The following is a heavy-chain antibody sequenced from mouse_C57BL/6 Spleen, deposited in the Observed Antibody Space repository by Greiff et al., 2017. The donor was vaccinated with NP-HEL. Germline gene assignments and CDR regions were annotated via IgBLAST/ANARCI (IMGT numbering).Heavy chain of an antibody. CDR2: IDPETGGT. D-gene: IGHD2-12*01. Sequence: QVQLQQSGAELVRPGASVTLSCKASGYTFTDYEMHWVKQTPVHGLEWIGAIDPETGGTAYNQKFKGKAILTADKSSSTAYMELRSLTSEDSAVYYGTRRGDDPLYYYAMDYWGQGTSVTVSS. CDR1: GYTFTDYE. J-gene: IGHJ4*01. CDR3: TRRGDDPLYYYAMDY. V-gene: IGHV1-15*01.